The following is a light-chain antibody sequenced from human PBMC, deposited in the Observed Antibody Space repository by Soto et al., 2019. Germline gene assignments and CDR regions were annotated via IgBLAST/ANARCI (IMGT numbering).Light chain of an antibody. CDR1: QGISGW. J-gene: IGKJ4*01. CDR2: AAS. V-gene: IGKV1-12*01. CDR3: QQVDSFPLS. Sequence: IQVTQSPSTVNASIGDRVTITCRASQGISGWLAWYQQKPGKAPKLLIYAASSLQSEVPSRFSGSGSGTEFTLTITSLLPEDFATYYCQQVDSFPLSFGGETKVDI.